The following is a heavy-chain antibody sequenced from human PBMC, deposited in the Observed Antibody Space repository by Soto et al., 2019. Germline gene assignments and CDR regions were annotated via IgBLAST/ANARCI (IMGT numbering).Heavy chain of an antibody. V-gene: IGHV4-30-4*01. Sequence: PSETLSLTCTVSGGSISSGDYYWSWIRQPPGKGLEWIGYIYYSGSTYYNPSLKSRVTISVDTSKHQFSLKLSSVTAADTAVYYCASQGRGYSYGIFDDWGQGILVTVPS. CDR1: GGSISSGDYY. CDR3: ASQGRGYSYGIFDD. D-gene: IGHD5-18*01. CDR2: IYYSGST. J-gene: IGHJ4*02.